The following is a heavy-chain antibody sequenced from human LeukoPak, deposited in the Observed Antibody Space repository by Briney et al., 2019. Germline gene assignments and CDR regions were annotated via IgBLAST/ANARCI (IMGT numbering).Heavy chain of an antibody. D-gene: IGHD3-22*01. CDR3: ARHRVTDLLPVS. CDR1: GYSFTSYW. V-gene: IGHV5-51*01. Sequence: GESLKISCKGSGYSFTSYWIAWVRQMPGKGLEWMGIINPTDSECRYSPSFQGQVASSVDNSISTAYLQWSSLKASDTAMYYCARHRVTDLLPVSWGQGTLVTVSS. J-gene: IGHJ5*02. CDR2: INPTDSEC.